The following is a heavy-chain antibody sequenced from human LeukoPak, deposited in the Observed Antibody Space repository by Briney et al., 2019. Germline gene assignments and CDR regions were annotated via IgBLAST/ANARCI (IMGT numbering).Heavy chain of an antibody. J-gene: IGHJ4*02. CDR3: ARVSRWFLAVAGYADY. CDR2: SNHRGST. Sequence: SETLSLTCAFSGGSFSGYSWSWIRQTPGQGLEWLGESNHRGSTNYNPSLKSRVTISVDASKSQFSLKLSSVIAADTAVYYCARVSRWFLAVAGYADYWGQGTQVTVSS. CDR1: GGSFSGYS. V-gene: IGHV4-34*01. D-gene: IGHD6-19*01.